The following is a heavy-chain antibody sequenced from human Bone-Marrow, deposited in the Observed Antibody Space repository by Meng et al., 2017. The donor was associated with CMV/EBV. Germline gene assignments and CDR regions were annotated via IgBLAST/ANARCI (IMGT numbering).Heavy chain of an antibody. V-gene: IGHV1-8*01. CDR1: GYTFTTYD. J-gene: IGHJ4*02. D-gene: IGHD5-12*01. Sequence: GESLKISCKPSGYTFTTYDINWVRQAPGQGLEWMGWMNPNSGNTGYAQKFQGRVTMTRKTSMSTAYMELSSLRSEDTAVYYCARGRGGTVPTIYYFDFWGQGTLVTVSS. CDR3: ARGRGGTVPTIYYFDF. CDR2: MNPNSGNT.